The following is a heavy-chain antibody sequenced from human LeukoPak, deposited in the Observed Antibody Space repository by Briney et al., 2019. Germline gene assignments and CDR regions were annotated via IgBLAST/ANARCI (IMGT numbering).Heavy chain of an antibody. Sequence: GGSLRLSCTVSGFTVSSNSMSWVRQAPGKGLEWVSFIYSDNTHYSDSVKGRFTISRDNSKNTLYLQMNSLRAEDTAVYYCAKSGLNRFDYWGQGTLVTVSS. CDR3: AKSGLNRFDY. V-gene: IGHV3-53*01. D-gene: IGHD2-15*01. J-gene: IGHJ4*02. CDR2: IYSDNT. CDR1: GFTVSSNS.